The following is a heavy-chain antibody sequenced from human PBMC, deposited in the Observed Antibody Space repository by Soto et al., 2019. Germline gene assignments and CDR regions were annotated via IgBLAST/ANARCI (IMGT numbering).Heavy chain of an antibody. Sequence: EVQLLESGGGLVQPGGSLRLSCAASGFTFSSYAMSWVRQAPGKGLECVSAISGSGGSTYYADSVKGRFTISRDNSKNTLYLQMNSLRAEDTAVYYCAKDAPLVLMVYADGGTDYWGQGTLVTVSS. D-gene: IGHD2-8*01. J-gene: IGHJ4*02. CDR1: GFTFSSYA. CDR3: AKDAPLVLMVYADGGTDY. V-gene: IGHV3-23*01. CDR2: ISGSGGST.